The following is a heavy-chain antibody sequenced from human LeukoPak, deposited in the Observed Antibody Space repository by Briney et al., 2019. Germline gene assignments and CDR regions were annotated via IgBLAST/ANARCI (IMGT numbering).Heavy chain of an antibody. CDR1: GGSISSGGYS. D-gene: IGHD3-9*01. J-gene: IGHJ4*02. V-gene: IGHV4-30-2*01. CDR2: IYHSGST. Sequence: SPSQTLSLTCTVSGGSISSGGYSWSWIRQPPGKGLEWIGYIYHSGSTYYNPSLKSRVTISVDRSKNQFSLKLSSVTAADTAVYYCATLRYFDWLLDYWGQGTLVTVSS. CDR3: ATLRYFDWLLDY.